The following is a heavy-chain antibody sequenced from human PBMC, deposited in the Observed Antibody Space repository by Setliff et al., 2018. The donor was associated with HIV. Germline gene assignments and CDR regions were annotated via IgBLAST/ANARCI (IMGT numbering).Heavy chain of an antibody. CDR1: GFIFSSYS. V-gene: IGHV3-48*04. CDR3: VRDGDHYDFDY. D-gene: IGHD3-16*01. Sequence: GGSLRLSCAASGFIFSSYSMNWVRQAPGKGLEWASYISSSSSSIYHADSVKGRFTVSRDNAKNTLYLQMNRLRAEDTAVYYCVRDGDHYDFDYWGQGTLVTVSS. CDR2: ISSSSSSI. J-gene: IGHJ4*02.